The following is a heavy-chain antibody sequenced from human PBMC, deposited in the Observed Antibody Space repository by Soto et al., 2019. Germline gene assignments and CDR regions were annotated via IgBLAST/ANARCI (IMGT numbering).Heavy chain of an antibody. D-gene: IGHD1-26*01. V-gene: IGHV1-2*04. Sequence: ASVKVSCKTSGYTFTGYYLHWMRQAPGKGLEWMGWINPDTGGTDLTQKFQGWVTMTRDTSISTAYMELSNVKPDDTAVYYCARAVGRHGSSWHSGAFDCWG. CDR3: ARAVGRHGSSWHSGAFDC. J-gene: IGHJ4*01. CDR1: GYTFTGYY. CDR2: INPDTGGT.